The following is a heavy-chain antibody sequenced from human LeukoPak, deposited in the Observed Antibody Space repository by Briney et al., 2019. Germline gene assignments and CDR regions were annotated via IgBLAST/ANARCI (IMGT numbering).Heavy chain of an antibody. J-gene: IGHJ4*02. CDR2: ISYDGSKK. V-gene: IGHV3-30*18. Sequence: GGSLRLSCAASGFTFSSYWMHWVRQAPGKGLEWVAVISYDGSKKYYADSVKGRFTISRDNSKNTLYLQMNSLRAEDTAVYYCAKDGRDGYNYPSYYFDYWGQGTLVTVSS. D-gene: IGHD5-12*01. CDR1: GFTFSSYW. CDR3: AKDGRDGYNYPSYYFDY.